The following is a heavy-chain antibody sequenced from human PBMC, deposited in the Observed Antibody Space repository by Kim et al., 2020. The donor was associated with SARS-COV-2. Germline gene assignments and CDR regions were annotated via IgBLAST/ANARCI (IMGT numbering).Heavy chain of an antibody. CDR1: GFTFSSYG. CDR3: ARDASGGSDSSEGEY. V-gene: IGHV3-33*08. Sequence: GGSLRLSCAASGFTFSSYGMHWVRQAPGKGLEWVAVIWYDGSNKYYADSVKGRFTISRDNSKNTLYLQMNSLRAEDTAVYYCARDASGGSDSSEGEYWGQGTLVTVSS. D-gene: IGHD3-22*01. J-gene: IGHJ4*02. CDR2: IWYDGSNK.